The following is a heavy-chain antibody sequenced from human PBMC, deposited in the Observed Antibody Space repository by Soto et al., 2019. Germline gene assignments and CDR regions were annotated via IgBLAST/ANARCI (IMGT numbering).Heavy chain of an antibody. CDR3: ARGDSSGWGYYYYYYMDV. V-gene: IGHV3-33*01. J-gene: IGHJ6*03. CDR1: GFTFSSYG. D-gene: IGHD6-25*01. Sequence: QVQLVESGGGVVQPGRSLRLSCAASGFTFSSYGMHWVRQAPGKGLEWVAVIWYDGSNKYYDDSVKGRFTISRDNSKNTLYLQMNSLRAEDTAVYYCARGDSSGWGYYYYYYMDVWGKGTTVTVSS. CDR2: IWYDGSNK.